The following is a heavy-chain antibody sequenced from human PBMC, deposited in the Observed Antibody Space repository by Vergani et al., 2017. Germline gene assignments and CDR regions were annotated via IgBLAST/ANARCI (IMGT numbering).Heavy chain of an antibody. V-gene: IGHV3-15*01. CDR2: IKSKTDGGTT. Sequence: EVQLVESGGGLVKPGGSLRLSCAASGFTFSNAWMSWVRQAPGKGLEWVGRIKSKTDGGTTDYAAPVKGRFTISRDDSKNTLYLQMNSLKTEDTAVYYCTTGRNSGVGTDYWGQGTLVTVSS. CDR1: GFTFSNAW. CDR3: TTGRNSGVGTDY. D-gene: IGHD4-23*01. J-gene: IGHJ4*02.